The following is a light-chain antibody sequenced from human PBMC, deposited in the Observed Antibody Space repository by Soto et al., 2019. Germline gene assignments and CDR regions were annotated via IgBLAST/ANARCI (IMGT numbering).Light chain of an antibody. J-gene: IGLJ1*01. V-gene: IGLV2-14*01. Sequence: QSVLTQPASVSGSPGQSITISCTGTSSDVGGYNYVSWYQQHTGKAPKLMIYEVSNRPSGVSNRFSGSKSGNTASLTISGLQAEDEADYYCSSYTSSSTPYVFGTGTQLTVL. CDR2: EVS. CDR3: SSYTSSSTPYV. CDR1: SSDVGGYNY.